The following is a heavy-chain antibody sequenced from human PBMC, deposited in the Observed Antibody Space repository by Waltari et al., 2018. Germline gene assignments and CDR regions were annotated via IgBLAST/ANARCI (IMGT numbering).Heavy chain of an antibody. CDR2: ISGSGDHT. Sequence: EVQLLESGGALAQPGGSLRLSCAASGFTFSDYGMAWDRQAPGTGRGWVAGISGSGDHTYSAASVRGRFTISRDNSKNILYLQMSSLTADDTAVYYCAKSSGATQVPRPHDSWGQGSLVTVSS. CDR3: AKSSGATQVPRPHDS. V-gene: IGHV3-23*01. CDR1: GFTFSDYG. J-gene: IGHJ4*02. D-gene: IGHD1-26*01.